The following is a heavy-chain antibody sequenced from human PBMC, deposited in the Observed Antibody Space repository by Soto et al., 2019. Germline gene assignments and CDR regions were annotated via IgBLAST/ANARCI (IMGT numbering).Heavy chain of an antibody. D-gene: IGHD2-21*01. CDR2: IYYSGNT. V-gene: IGHV4-59*01. CDR1: GDSISSYH. J-gene: IGHJ5*02. Sequence: SETLSLTCTVSGDSISSYHWGWIRQPPGKGLEWIGDIYYSGNTNYNSSLKSRVTISVDTSKNQFSLKLTSVAAADTAVYYCARVAPFSKPFDPWGQGTLVTVSS. CDR3: ARVAPFSKPFDP.